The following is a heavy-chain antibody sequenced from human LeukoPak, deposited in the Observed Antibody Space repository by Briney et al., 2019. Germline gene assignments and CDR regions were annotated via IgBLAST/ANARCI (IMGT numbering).Heavy chain of an antibody. V-gene: IGHV3-48*01. D-gene: IGHD6-13*01. Sequence: GGSLRLSCAASGFTFSSYSMNWVRQAPGKGLEWVSYISSSSSTIYYADSVKGRFTISRDNAKNSLYLQMNSLRAEDTAVYYRAREGIAAAGRFEGHIDYWGQGTLVTVSS. CDR3: AREGIAAAGRFEGHIDY. J-gene: IGHJ4*02. CDR1: GFTFSSYS. CDR2: ISSSSSTI.